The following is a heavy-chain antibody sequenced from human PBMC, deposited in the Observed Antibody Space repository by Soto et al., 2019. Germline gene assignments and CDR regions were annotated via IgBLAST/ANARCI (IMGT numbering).Heavy chain of an antibody. Sequence: SGTLSLTCAVSGGSISSGGYSWSWIRQPPGKGLEWIGYIYHSGSTYYNPSLKSRVTISVDRSKNQFSLKLSSVTATDTAVYYCARVTAAAGHRMFDYWGQGTLVTVSS. V-gene: IGHV4-30-2*01. CDR1: GGSISSGGYS. D-gene: IGHD6-13*01. CDR2: IYHSGST. J-gene: IGHJ4*02. CDR3: ARVTAAAGHRMFDY.